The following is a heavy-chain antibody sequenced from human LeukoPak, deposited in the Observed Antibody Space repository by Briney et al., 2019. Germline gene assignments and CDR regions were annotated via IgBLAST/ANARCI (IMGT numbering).Heavy chain of an antibody. D-gene: IGHD6-13*01. V-gene: IGHV4-59*01. CDR1: GGSISGYY. J-gene: IGHJ4*02. CDR2: IFDSGIT. Sequence: SETLSLTCTVSGGSISGYYWSWIRQSPGKRLEWIAHIFDSGITNYNPSLKSRVTISIDTSKNQFSLKLSSVTAADTAVYYCARAGAAAALGRFDNWGQGILVTVSS. CDR3: ARAGAAAALGRFDN.